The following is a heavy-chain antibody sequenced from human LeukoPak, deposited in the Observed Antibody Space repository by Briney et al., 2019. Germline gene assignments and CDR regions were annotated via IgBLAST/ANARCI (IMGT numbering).Heavy chain of an antibody. CDR3: TTEGYDYVWGSYRVS. CDR1: GFTFSSYA. CDR2: IKSKTDGGTT. J-gene: IGHJ5*02. Sequence: GSLRLSCAASGFTFSSYAMSWVRQAPGKGLEWVGRIKSKTDGGTTDYAAPVKGRFTISRDDSKNTLYLQMNSLKTEDTAVYYCTTEGYDYVWGSYRVSWGQGTLVTVSS. V-gene: IGHV3-15*01. D-gene: IGHD3-16*02.